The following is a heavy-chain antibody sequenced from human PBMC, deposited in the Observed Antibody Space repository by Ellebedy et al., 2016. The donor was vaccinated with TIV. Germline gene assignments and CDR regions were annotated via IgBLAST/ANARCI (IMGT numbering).Heavy chain of an antibody. CDR2: INRDRSDK. CDR1: AFTSDTYW. CDR3: ARVAVPV. V-gene: IGHV3-7*01. J-gene: IGHJ4*02. Sequence: GESLKISXAASAFTSDTYWMTWVRQAPGKGLEWVANINRDRSDKNYVDSVKGRFTISRDNARNSLYLQMNSLRAEDTAVYYCARVAVPVWGQGTLVTVS.